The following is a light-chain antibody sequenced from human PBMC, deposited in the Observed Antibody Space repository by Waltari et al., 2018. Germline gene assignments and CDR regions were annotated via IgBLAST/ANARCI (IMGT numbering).Light chain of an antibody. J-gene: IGLJ3*02. CDR3: CSYTSSSTPRL. CDR2: EAT. Sequence: QSALTQPASVSGSPGQSITISCTWASSDVGRYNLVSWYQQHPGKAPKLIIYEATKRPSGVSGRFSGSKSGYTASLTISGLQADDEADYYCCSYTSSSTPRLFGGGTKLTVL. V-gene: IGLV2-14*02. CDR1: SSDVGRYNL.